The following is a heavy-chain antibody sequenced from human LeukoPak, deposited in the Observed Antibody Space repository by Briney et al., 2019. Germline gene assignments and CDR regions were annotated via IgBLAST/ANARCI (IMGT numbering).Heavy chain of an antibody. CDR2: ISGSGGNT. V-gene: IGHV3-23*01. D-gene: IGHD4-17*01. Sequence: TGGSLRLSCAASGFTFNTYAMNWVRQTPGKGLQWVSAISGSGGNTYYADSVQGRFTMSRDNSKNTLYLQMNSLRAEDTAVYYCAKDPNGDYVGAFDFQRWGQGTQVTVSS. CDR1: GFTFNTYA. CDR3: AKDPNGDYVGAFDFQR. J-gene: IGHJ1*01.